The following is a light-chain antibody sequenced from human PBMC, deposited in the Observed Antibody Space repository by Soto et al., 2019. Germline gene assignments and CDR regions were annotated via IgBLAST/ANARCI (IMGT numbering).Light chain of an antibody. CDR1: QSVSSN. V-gene: IGKV3D-15*01. CDR3: QQYNSYPET. CDR2: DVS. Sequence: EIVMTQSPATLSVSPGERATLSCWASQSVSSNLAWYQQKPGQAPRLLIYDVSTRATGIPTRFSGSGSGTEFTLTISSLQPDDFATYYCQQYNSYPETFGQGTKVDIK. J-gene: IGKJ1*01.